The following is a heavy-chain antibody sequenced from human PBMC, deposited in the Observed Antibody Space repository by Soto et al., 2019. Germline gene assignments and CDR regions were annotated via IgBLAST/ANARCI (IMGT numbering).Heavy chain of an antibody. CDR2: IYYSGST. V-gene: IGHV4-31*03. J-gene: IGHJ4*02. D-gene: IGHD2-2*01. Sequence: QVQLQESGPGLVKPSQTLSLTCTVSGGSISSGGYYWSWIRQYPGKGLEWIGYIYYSGSTYYNPSLNSRVTISVDTSKNQFSLKLSSVTAADTAVYYCARGDIVVVPVAFFDTWGQGTLVTVSS. CDR1: GGSISSGGYY. CDR3: ARGDIVVVPVAFFDT.